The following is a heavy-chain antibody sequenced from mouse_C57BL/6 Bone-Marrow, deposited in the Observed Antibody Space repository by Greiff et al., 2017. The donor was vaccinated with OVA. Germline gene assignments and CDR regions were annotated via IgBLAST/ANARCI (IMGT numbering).Heavy chain of an antibody. CDR1: GFTFSSYG. CDR3: ARHTLCLRRGDYAMDY. CDR2: ISSGGSYT. J-gene: IGHJ4*01. Sequence: EVKLMESGGDLVKPGGSLKLSCAASGFTFSSYGMSWVRQTPDKRLEWVATISSGGSYTYYPDSVKGRFTISRDNAKNTLYLQMSSLKSEDTTMYYCARHTLCLRRGDYAMDYWGQGTSVTVSS. V-gene: IGHV5-6*01. D-gene: IGHD2-2*01.